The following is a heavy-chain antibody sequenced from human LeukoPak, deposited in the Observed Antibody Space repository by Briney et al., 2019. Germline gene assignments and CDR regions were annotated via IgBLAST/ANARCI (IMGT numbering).Heavy chain of an antibody. CDR1: GGSISNYY. CDR2: IYYSGST. V-gene: IGHV4-59*01. CDR3: ARDLPTLIPGFDP. J-gene: IGHJ5*02. Sequence: SETLSLTCTVSGGSISNYYWSWIRQPPGKGLEWIGYIYYSGSTNYNPSLKSRVTISVDKSKNQFSLNLNSVTAADTAVYYCARDLPTLIPGFDPWGQGTLVTVSS.